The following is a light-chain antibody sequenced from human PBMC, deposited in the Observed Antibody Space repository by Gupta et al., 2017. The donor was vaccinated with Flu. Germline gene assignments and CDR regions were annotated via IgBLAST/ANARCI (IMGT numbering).Light chain of an antibody. CDR2: DVT. Sequence: SALTQPASVSGSPGHSMTIPCTGTRSAVGDYNSVSWYQHHPGKAPNLMIYDVTDRPSGGSNRFSGSKSGNTASMTSSGLQAEDEADYYCSSYTSNNTQQVMFGGGTELTVL. CDR1: RSAVGDYNS. V-gene: IGLV2-14*03. J-gene: IGLJ3*02. CDR3: SSYTSNNTQQVM.